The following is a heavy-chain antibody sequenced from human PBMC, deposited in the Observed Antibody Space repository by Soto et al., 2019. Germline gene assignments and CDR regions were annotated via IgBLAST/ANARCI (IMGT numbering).Heavy chain of an antibody. Sequence: EVQLLESGGGLVQPGGSLRLSCAASGFTFSSYAMSWVRQAPGKGLEWVSAISGSGGSTYYADSVKGRFTISRDNSKNTLYLQMNSLRAEDTAVYYCAKEGGQQLVLGQDWFDPWGQGTLVTVSS. CDR2: ISGSGGST. J-gene: IGHJ5*02. CDR1: GFTFSSYA. V-gene: IGHV3-23*01. D-gene: IGHD6-13*01. CDR3: AKEGGQQLVLGQDWFDP.